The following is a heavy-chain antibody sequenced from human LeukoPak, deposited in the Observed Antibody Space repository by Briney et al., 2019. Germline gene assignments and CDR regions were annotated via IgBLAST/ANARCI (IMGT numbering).Heavy chain of an antibody. D-gene: IGHD3-22*01. CDR3: AGKSDYYAYFDY. J-gene: IGHJ4*02. CDR2: IKEDGSVK. V-gene: IGHV3-7*03. CDR1: GFTFSTFW. Sequence: PGGSLRLSCAVSGFTFSTFWMSWVRQAPGKGLERVANIKEDGSVKYYLDSVKGRFTISRDNSKNTLYLQMNSLRAEDTAVYYCAGKSDYYAYFDYWGQGTLVTVSS.